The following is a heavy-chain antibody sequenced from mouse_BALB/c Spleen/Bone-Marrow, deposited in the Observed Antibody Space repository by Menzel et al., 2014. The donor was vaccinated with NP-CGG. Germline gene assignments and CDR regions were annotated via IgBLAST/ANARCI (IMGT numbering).Heavy chain of an antibody. Sequence: EVQLVESGAELVKPGASVKLSCTASGFNIKDTYMHWVKQRPEQGLEWIGRIDPANGNTKYDPKFQGKATITADTSSNTAYLQLSSLTSEDTAVYYCARYYYGSSLLDYWGQGTTLTVSS. D-gene: IGHD1-1*01. J-gene: IGHJ2*01. CDR2: IDPANGNT. V-gene: IGHV14-3*02. CDR3: ARYYYGSSLLDY. CDR1: GFNIKDTY.